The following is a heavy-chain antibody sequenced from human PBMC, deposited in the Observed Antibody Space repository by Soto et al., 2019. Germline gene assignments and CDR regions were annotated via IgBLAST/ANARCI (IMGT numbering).Heavy chain of an antibody. D-gene: IGHD3-10*01. Sequence: QVPLVESGGGVVQPGRSLRLSCAASGFTFSSYAMHWVRQAPGKGLEWVAVISYDGSNKYYADSVKGRFTISRDNSKNTLYLQMNSLRAEDTAVYYCARGTTMVRGVIIVWGQGTLVTVSS. J-gene: IGHJ4*02. CDR2: ISYDGSNK. CDR1: GFTFSSYA. CDR3: ARGTTMVRGVIIV. V-gene: IGHV3-30-3*01.